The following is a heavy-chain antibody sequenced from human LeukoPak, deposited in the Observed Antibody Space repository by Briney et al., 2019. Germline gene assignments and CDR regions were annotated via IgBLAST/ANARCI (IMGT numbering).Heavy chain of an antibody. Sequence: GSSVKLSCKASGGTFSSYAISWVRQSPGQWLEWMGRIIPIFGTANDAQKCRGRVTITTDESTSTAYMELSSLRSEDTAVYSCARDDYGDYPNPYYFDYWGQGTLVTVSS. J-gene: IGHJ4*02. CDR2: IIPIFGTA. CDR1: GGTFSSYA. D-gene: IGHD4-17*01. V-gene: IGHV1-69*05. CDR3: ARDDYGDYPNPYYFDY.